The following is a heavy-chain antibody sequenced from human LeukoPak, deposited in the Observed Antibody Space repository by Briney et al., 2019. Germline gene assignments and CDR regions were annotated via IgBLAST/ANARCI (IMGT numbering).Heavy chain of an antibody. Sequence: SVKVSCKASGATFTSYTISWVRQAPGQGLGWMGRITPILGIANYAQKFQGRVTITADKSTSTAYMELSSLRSEDTAVYYCARGPHYDSSGYYSFQHWGQGTLVTVSS. J-gene: IGHJ1*01. CDR1: GATFTSYT. CDR2: ITPILGIA. D-gene: IGHD3-22*01. CDR3: ARGPHYDSSGYYSFQH. V-gene: IGHV1-69*02.